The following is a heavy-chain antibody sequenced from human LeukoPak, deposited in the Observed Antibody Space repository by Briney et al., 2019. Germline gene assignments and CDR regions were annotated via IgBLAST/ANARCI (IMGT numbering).Heavy chain of an antibody. CDR1: GFTFSASY. D-gene: IGHD1-1*01. Sequence: GGSLRLSCVASGFTFSASYMTWVRQPPGKGLEWLSYISENSGDTNYADSVKGRFTVSRDNAKNSLYLQMNSLRAEDTAVYYCARDPRTVRIWGQGTLVTVSS. CDR2: ISENSGDT. V-gene: IGHV3-11*06. CDR3: ARDPRTVRI. J-gene: IGHJ4*02.